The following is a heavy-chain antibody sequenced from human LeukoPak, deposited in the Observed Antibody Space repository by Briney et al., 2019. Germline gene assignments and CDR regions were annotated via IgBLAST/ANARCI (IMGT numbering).Heavy chain of an antibody. V-gene: IGHV4-59*01. D-gene: IGHD3-22*01. Sequence: SETLSLTCGVYGGSFSGYYWSWIRQPPGKGLEWIGDIYYSGSIKYNPSLKSRVTMSVDTSKNQFSLKLSSVTAADTAIYYCARENPSGYYNRPIDYWGQGTLVTVSS. CDR1: GGSFSGYY. CDR2: IYYSGSI. CDR3: ARENPSGYYNRPIDY. J-gene: IGHJ4*02.